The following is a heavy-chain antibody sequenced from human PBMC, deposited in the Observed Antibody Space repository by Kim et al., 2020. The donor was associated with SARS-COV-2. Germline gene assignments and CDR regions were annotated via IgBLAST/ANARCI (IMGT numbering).Heavy chain of an antibody. CDR1: GFTFSNAW. D-gene: IGHD2-8*02. Sequence: GGSLRLSCAASGFTFSNAWMSWVRQAPGKGLEWVGRIKSKTDGGTTDYAAPVKGRFTISRDDSKNTLYLQMNSLKTEDTAVYYCTTAELVGDATNWYFDLWGRGTLVTVSS. V-gene: IGHV3-15*01. CDR2: IKSKTDGGTT. CDR3: TTAELVGDATNWYFDL. J-gene: IGHJ2*01.